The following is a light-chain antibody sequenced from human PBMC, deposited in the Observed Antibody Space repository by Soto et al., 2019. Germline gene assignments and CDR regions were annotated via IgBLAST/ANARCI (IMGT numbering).Light chain of an antibody. CDR1: QSITYS. V-gene: IGKV1-39*01. CDR3: QQSYSTPALT. J-gene: IGKJ4*01. Sequence: DIQMTQSPSSLSASVGDRVTITCRASQSITYSVNWYQQKPGKAPKLLLYAASSLQSGVPTRFSGSGSGTDFTLTIDSLQPEDLATYFRQQSYSTPALTFGGGTKVDIK. CDR2: AAS.